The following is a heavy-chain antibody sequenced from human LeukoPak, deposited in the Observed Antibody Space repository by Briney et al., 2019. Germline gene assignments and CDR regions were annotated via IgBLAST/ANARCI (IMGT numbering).Heavy chain of an antibody. CDR2: IYYSGST. CDR1: GGSISSGGYY. D-gene: IGHD4-17*01. J-gene: IGHJ4*02. CDR3: ARFQRYGDYAFDY. Sequence: SSETLSLTCTVSGGSISSGGYYWSWIRQHPGKGLEWIGYIYYSGSTYYNPSLKSRVTISVDTSKNQFSLKLSSVTAADTAVYYCARFQRYGDYAFDYWGQGTLVTVSS. V-gene: IGHV4-31*03.